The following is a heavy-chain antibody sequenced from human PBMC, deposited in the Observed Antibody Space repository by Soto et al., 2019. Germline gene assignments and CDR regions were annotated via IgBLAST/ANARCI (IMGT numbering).Heavy chain of an antibody. Sequence: GGSLRLSCAASGFSFSDYYRNWIRQAPGKGLEWISYISSSGAYTNYADSVRGRFTMSRDSAKNSLLLQMDGLRAEDTAVYYCARAKLVVEGRFDYWGQGTLVTVSS. D-gene: IGHD3-22*01. CDR2: ISSSGAYT. CDR3: ARAKLVVEGRFDY. V-gene: IGHV3-11*06. J-gene: IGHJ4*02. CDR1: GFSFSDYY.